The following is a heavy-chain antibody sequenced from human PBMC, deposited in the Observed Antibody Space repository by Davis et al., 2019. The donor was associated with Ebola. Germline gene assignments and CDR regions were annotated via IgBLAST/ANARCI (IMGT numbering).Heavy chain of an antibody. CDR1: GGSISSSNW. CDR2: IYHSGST. V-gene: IGHV4-4*02. D-gene: IGHD5-12*01. CDR3: ARVRGYSGYDLDY. Sequence: GSLRLSCAVSGGSISSSNWWRWVRQPPGKGLEWIGEIYHSGSTNYNPSLKSRVTISVDKSKNQFSLKLSSVTAADTAVYYCARVRGYSGYDLDYWGQGTLVTVSS. J-gene: IGHJ4*02.